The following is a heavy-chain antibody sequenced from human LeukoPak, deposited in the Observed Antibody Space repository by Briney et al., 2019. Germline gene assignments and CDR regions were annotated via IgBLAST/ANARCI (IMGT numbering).Heavy chain of an antibody. Sequence: GGSLRLSCAASGFTFSSYSMNWVRQAPGKGLEWVSSISSSSSYIYYADSVKGRFTISRDNAKNSLNLQMNSLRAEDTAVYYCARLYSSSAFYYYYMDVWGKGTTVTVSS. CDR1: GFTFSSYS. J-gene: IGHJ6*03. CDR3: ARLYSSSAFYYYYMDV. CDR2: ISSSSSYI. D-gene: IGHD6-6*01. V-gene: IGHV3-21*01.